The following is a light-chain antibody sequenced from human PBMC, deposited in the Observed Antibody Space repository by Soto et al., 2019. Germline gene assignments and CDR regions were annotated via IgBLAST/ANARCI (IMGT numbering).Light chain of an antibody. Sequence: DIQMTQSPSSLSASVGDRVTITCRASQSISSYLNWYQQKPGKAPKLLIYAASSLQSGVPSMFSSSGSGPDFSLTSSSLQPEDFTKYYCQQRYSWWTFGQGTKGEIK. CDR3: QQRYSWWT. CDR2: AAS. J-gene: IGKJ1*01. CDR1: QSISSY. V-gene: IGKV1-39*01.